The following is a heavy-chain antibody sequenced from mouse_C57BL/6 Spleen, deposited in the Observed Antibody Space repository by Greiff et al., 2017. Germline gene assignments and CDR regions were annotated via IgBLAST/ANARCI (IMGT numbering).Heavy chain of an antibody. J-gene: IGHJ2*01. CDR2: IYPGNSDT. CDR3: TSLYYYYGSSPDY. CDR1: GYTFTSYW. V-gene: IGHV1-5*01. D-gene: IGHD1-1*01. Sequence: EVKLVESGTVLARPGASVKMSCKTSGYTFTSYWMHWVKQRPGQGLEWIGAIYPGNSDTSYNQKFKGKAKLTAVTSASTAYMELSSLTNEDSAVYYCTSLYYYYGSSPDYWGQGTTLTVSS.